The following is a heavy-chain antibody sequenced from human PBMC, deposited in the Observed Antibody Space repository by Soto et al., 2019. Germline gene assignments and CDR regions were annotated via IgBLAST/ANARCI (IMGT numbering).Heavy chain of an antibody. D-gene: IGHD4-17*01. CDR3: ARRGRTSTDSTNYFDY. CDR1: GGAISSYY. CDR2: IYYSGRT. Sequence: SETLSLTCTVSGGAISSYYWSWIRQPPGKGLEWIGYIYYSGRTNYNPSLKSRVTISVDTSKNQFSLKLSSVTAADTAVYYCARRGRTSTDSTNYFDYWGQGTLVTVSS. V-gene: IGHV4-59*01. J-gene: IGHJ4*02.